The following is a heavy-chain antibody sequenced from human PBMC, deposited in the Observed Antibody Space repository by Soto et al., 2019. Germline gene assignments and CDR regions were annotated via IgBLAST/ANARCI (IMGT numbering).Heavy chain of an antibody. CDR2: MKPDGSER. Sequence: GGSLRLSCVASGFSFSNYWMNWVRQAPGKGLEWVARMKPDGSERYYVDSVKGRFTISRDNAKNSLYLELNSLRDEDTAVYYCARGYSGFDSDYWGQGTLVTSPQ. J-gene: IGHJ4*02. CDR3: ARGYSGFDSDY. D-gene: IGHD5-12*01. V-gene: IGHV3-7*01. CDR1: GFSFSNYW.